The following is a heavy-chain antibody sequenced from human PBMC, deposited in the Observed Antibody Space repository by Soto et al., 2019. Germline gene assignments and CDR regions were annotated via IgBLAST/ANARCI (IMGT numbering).Heavy chain of an antibody. J-gene: IGHJ1*01. CDR3: ARDRSADRFVQHFQH. Sequence: EVQLVESGGGLVQRGGSLRLSCAASGFIFTSYSMVWVRQAPGKGLEWVSSISSRSDSIYYADSVKGRFTISRDNAQNSLYLQMNSLTSEDTAVYYCARDRSADRFVQHFQHWGPGTLVTVSS. V-gene: IGHV3-21*01. CDR1: GFIFTSYS. CDR2: ISSRSDSI. D-gene: IGHD6-19*01.